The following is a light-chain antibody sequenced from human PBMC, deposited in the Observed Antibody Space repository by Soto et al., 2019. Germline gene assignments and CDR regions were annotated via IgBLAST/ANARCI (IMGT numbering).Light chain of an antibody. CDR3: QSYDSSLSGSV. CDR1: SSNIGAGYD. J-gene: IGLJ2*01. V-gene: IGLV1-40*01. CDR2: GSG. Sequence: QTVVTQPPSVSGAPGQRVTISCTGSSSNIGAGYDVHWYQQLPGTAPKLLIYGSGNRPSGVPDRFSGSKSGTSASLAITGLQAEDEADYYCQSYDSSLSGSVFGGGTKVTVL.